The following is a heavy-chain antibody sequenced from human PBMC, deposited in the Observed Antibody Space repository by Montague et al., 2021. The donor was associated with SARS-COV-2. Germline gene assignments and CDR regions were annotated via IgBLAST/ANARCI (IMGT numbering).Heavy chain of an antibody. V-gene: IGHV2-5*02. CDR3: AYSTEPRRSGSSYGCKCYGFDS. D-gene: IGHD3-16*01. J-gene: IGHJ4*02. Sequence: PALVKPTQTLTLTCTFSGFSLSTSGVCVAWIRQPPGKALEWLAIIYWDDDRRYSPTLESGVTITKDTPKNQVVLTMTDIDPVDTATYYCAYSTEPRRSGSSYGCKCYGFDSWGQGALVTVSS. CDR2: IYWDDDR. CDR1: GFSLSTSGVC.